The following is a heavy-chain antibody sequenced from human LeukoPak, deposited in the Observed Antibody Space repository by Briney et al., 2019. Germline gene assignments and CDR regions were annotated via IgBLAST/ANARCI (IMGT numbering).Heavy chain of an antibody. Sequence: TGGSLRLSCAASGFTFSSYWMHWVRRAPGKGLMWVARIMTDGRTTHYAESVEGRFTISRDNARNTLYPQMSGLRVDDTAVYYCVKNFHFEDGGFYRHFDYWGQGTLVIVSS. CDR2: IMTDGRTT. V-gene: IGHV3-74*01. CDR3: VKNFHFEDGGFYRHFDY. CDR1: GFTFSSYW. J-gene: IGHJ4*02. D-gene: IGHD2/OR15-2a*01.